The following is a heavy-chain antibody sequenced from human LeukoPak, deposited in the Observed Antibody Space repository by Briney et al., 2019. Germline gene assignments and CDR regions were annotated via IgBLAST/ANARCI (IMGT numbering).Heavy chain of an antibody. CDR1: GDSIRSYY. V-gene: IGHV4-4*07. Sequence: SETLSLTCTVSGDSIRSYYWSWIRQPAGKGLEWIGRIYTSGSTNYHPSLQNRVTMSVDTSKNQFSLKLSSVTAADTAVYYCASTTYYYDSSGYYFLDYWGQGTLVTVSS. D-gene: IGHD3-22*01. J-gene: IGHJ4*02. CDR2: IYTSGST. CDR3: ASTTYYYDSSGYYFLDY.